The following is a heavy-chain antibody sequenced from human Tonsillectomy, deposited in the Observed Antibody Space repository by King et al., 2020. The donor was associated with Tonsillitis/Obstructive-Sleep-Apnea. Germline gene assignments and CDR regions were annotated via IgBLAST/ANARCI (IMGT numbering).Heavy chain of an antibody. Sequence: VQLVESGGGLVQPGGSLRLSCAAPGFTCNSYAMIWVRPAPGKGLYWVSAISGCGGSTFYTDPVKGRFTISRDNSKDTVFLQMNSQIAEDTAIYYCAQGPDYYYYSYMDVWGKGTSVTVSS. CDR1: GFTCNSYA. J-gene: IGHJ6*03. CDR2: ISGCGGST. V-gene: IGHV3-23*04. CDR3: AQGPDYYYYSYMDV.